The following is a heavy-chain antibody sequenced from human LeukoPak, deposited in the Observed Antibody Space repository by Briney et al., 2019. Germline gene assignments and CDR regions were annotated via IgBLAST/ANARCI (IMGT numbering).Heavy chain of an antibody. CDR2: IYYSGST. CDR3: ARGWASGSYYNY. Sequence: SETLSLTCTVSGGSVSSYYWNWTRQPPGKGLEWIGYIYYSGSTNYNPSLRRRVTISVDTSKNQFSLKLSSVTAADTAVYYCARGWASGSYYNYWGQGTLVTVSS. CDR1: GGSVSSYY. D-gene: IGHD1-26*01. J-gene: IGHJ4*02. V-gene: IGHV4-59*02.